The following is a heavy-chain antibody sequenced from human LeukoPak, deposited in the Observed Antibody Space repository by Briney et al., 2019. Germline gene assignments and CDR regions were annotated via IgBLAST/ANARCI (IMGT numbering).Heavy chain of an antibody. CDR1: GYSFTSYW. V-gene: IGHV5-51*01. Sequence: GESLKISCKGSGYSFTSYWIGWVRQMPGKGLEWMGIIYPGDSDTSYSPSFQGQVTISADKSISTAYLQWSSLKASDTAMYYCARLNYYDSSGYYPFDPWGQGTLVTVSS. D-gene: IGHD3-22*01. J-gene: IGHJ5*02. CDR3: ARLNYYDSSGYYPFDP. CDR2: IYPGDSDT.